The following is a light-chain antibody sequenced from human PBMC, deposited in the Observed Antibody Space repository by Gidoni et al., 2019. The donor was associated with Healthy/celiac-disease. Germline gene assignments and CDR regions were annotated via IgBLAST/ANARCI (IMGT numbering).Light chain of an antibody. CDR2: DAS. Sequence: DIQMTQSPSSLSASVGDRVTITCQASQDIRNYLNWYQQKPGKAPKLLIYDASNLETGVPSRFSGSGSGTDFTFTISSLQPEDIATYYCQQYDTLLITFGQGTRLEIK. CDR1: QDIRNY. V-gene: IGKV1-33*01. CDR3: QQYDTLLIT. J-gene: IGKJ5*01.